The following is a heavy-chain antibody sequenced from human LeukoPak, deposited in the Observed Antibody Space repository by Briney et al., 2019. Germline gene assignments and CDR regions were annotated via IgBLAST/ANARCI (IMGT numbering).Heavy chain of an antibody. Sequence: PGGSLRLSCAASGFTFNYAWMSWVRQTPGKGLEWVANIKQDGSTQYYVDSVKGRFTISRDNAMNSLYLQMNSLRVEDTAIYYCARSVPYGTTWYGRSDCWGQGTLVTVSS. CDR1: GFTFNYAW. V-gene: IGHV3-7*03. CDR2: IKQDGSTQ. J-gene: IGHJ4*02. CDR3: ARSVPYGTTWYGRSDC. D-gene: IGHD6-13*01.